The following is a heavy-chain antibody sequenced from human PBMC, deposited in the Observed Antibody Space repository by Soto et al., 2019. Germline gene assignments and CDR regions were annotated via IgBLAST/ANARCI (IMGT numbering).Heavy chain of an antibody. Sequence: EVQLVESGGGLVQPGRSLRLSCAAFGFTFEDNAMHWIRQTPGKGLEWVAGINWNSGSVAYADSVKGRFTISRDNANNSLYLQIDSLRTEDTALYYCAKGRGALAVVSNWFDPWGQGTLVTVSS. D-gene: IGHD6-19*01. CDR2: INWNSGSV. J-gene: IGHJ5*02. V-gene: IGHV3-9*01. CDR3: AKGRGALAVVSNWFDP. CDR1: GFTFEDNA.